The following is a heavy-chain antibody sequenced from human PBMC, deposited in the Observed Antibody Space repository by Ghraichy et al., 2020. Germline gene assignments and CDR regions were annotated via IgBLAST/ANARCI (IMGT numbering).Heavy chain of an antibody. CDR1: GGSFSGYY. D-gene: IGHD3-10*01. V-gene: IGHV4-34*01. Sequence: SETLSLTCAVYGGSFSGYYWSWIRQPPGKGLEWIGEINHSGSTNYNPSLKSRVTISVDTSKNQFSLKLSSVTAADTAVYYCARAPRGWWPYFDYWGQGTLVTVSS. J-gene: IGHJ4*02. CDR2: INHSGST. CDR3: ARAPRGWWPYFDY.